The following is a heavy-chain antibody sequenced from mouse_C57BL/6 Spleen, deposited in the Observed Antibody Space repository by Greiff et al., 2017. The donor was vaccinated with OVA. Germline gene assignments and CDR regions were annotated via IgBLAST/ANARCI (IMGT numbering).Heavy chain of an antibody. CDR2: ISYSGST. Sequence: ESGPGMVKPSQSLSLTCTVTGYSITSGYDWHWIRHFPGNKLEWMGYISYSGSTNYNPSLKSRISITHDTSKNHFFLKLNSVTTEDTATYYCARRTGYYAMDYWGQGTSVTVSS. CDR3: ARRTGYYAMDY. J-gene: IGHJ4*01. V-gene: IGHV3-1*01. CDR1: GYSITSGYD. D-gene: IGHD4-1*01.